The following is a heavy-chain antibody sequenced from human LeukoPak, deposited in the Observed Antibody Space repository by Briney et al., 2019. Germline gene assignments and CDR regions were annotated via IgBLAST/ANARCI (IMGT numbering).Heavy chain of an antibody. Sequence: SETLSLTCAVSGGSISSSNWWSWVRQPPGKGLEWIGEIYHSGSTNYNPSLKSRVTISVDTSKNQFSLKLSSVTAADTAVYYCARRLRDQGYGSGSYYFDYWGQGTLVTVSS. CDR3: ARRLRDQGYGSGSYYFDY. D-gene: IGHD3-10*01. J-gene: IGHJ4*02. CDR1: GGSISSSNW. V-gene: IGHV4-4*02. CDR2: IYHSGST.